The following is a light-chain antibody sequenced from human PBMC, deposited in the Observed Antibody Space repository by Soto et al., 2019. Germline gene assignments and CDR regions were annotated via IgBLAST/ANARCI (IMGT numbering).Light chain of an antibody. CDR3: SSFTSKNTWV. Sequence: QSALTQPASVSGSPGQSIAISCTGTSSDVGGYDHVSWYQQHPGKAPKLMIYEVNNRPSGVSNRFSGSKSGNTASLTISGLQAEDEANYYCSSFTSKNTWVFGGGTQLTVL. J-gene: IGLJ3*02. CDR1: SSDVGGYDH. V-gene: IGLV2-14*01. CDR2: EVN.